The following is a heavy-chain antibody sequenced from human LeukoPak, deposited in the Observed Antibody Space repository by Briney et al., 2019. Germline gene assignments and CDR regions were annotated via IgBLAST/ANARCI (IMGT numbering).Heavy chain of an antibody. CDR1: GFTFNNYG. V-gene: IGHV3-30*18. Sequence: GKSLRLSCAASGFTFNNYGMHWVRQAPGKGLEWVAVISYDGRNKHYPDSVKGRFTISRDISTDTLWLQMDSLRAEDTAVYYCAKDPLGSSGKNGLFDYWGQGTLVTVSS. CDR2: ISYDGRNK. CDR3: AKDPLGSSGKNGLFDY. J-gene: IGHJ4*02. D-gene: IGHD6-19*01.